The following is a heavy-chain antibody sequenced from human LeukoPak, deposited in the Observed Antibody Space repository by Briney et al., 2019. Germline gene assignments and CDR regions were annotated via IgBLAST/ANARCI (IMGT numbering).Heavy chain of an antibody. J-gene: IGHJ4*02. CDR3: AKDKYSSSCFDY. Sequence: GGSLRLSCAASGFTFSSYGMHWVRQAPGKGLEWVAVISYDGSNKYYADSVKGRFTISRDNSKNTLYLQMNSLRAEDTAVYYCAKDKYSSSCFDYWGQGTLVTVSS. D-gene: IGHD6-13*01. CDR1: GFTFSSYG. CDR2: ISYDGSNK. V-gene: IGHV3-30*18.